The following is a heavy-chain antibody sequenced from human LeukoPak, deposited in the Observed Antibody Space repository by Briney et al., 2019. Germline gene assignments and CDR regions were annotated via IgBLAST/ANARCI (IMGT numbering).Heavy chain of an antibody. CDR2: ISYDGSNK. CDR1: GFTFSSYA. Sequence: GGSLRLSCAASGFTFSSYAMHWVRQAPGKGLEWVAVISYDGSNKYYADSVKGRFTISRDNSKNTLYLQMNSLRAEDTAVYYCARAGTLAVAMGYFDLWGRGTLVTVSS. J-gene: IGHJ2*01. CDR3: ARAGTLAVAMGYFDL. D-gene: IGHD6-19*01. V-gene: IGHV3-30-3*01.